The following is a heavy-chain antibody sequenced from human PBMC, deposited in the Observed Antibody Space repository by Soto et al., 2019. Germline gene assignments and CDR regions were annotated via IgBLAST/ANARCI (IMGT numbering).Heavy chain of an antibody. J-gene: IGHJ4*02. D-gene: IGHD3-22*01. Sequence: SVKVSCKASGGTFSSYAISWVRQAPGQGLEWMGGIIPIFGTANYAQKFQGRVTITADESTSTAYMELSSLRSEDTAVYYCARDYYDSSGGGLLGYWGQGTLVTVSS. V-gene: IGHV1-69*13. CDR3: ARDYYDSSGGGLLGY. CDR1: GGTFSSYA. CDR2: IIPIFGTA.